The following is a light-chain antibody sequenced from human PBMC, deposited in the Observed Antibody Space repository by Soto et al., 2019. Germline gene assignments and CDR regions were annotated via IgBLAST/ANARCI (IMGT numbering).Light chain of an antibody. CDR2: LGF. CDR1: QSVLHPNGNTY. CDR3: MQAQQTPT. Sequence: EIVMTQSPPSLSVIPGEPGSLSCRSSQSVLHPNGNTYLDWNLQKPGQSPQLLIYLGFYRASGVSDRFSGSGTGSHFTLKISIVEAEDLGVYYCMQAQQTPTFGQGTKLEIQ. V-gene: IGKV2-28*01. J-gene: IGKJ1*01.